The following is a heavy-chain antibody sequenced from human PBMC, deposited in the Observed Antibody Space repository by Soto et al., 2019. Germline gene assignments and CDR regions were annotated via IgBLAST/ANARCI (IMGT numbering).Heavy chain of an antibody. CDR1: GYTFTSYN. V-gene: IGHV1-18*04. D-gene: IGHD1-26*01. CDR3: ARETPNHNWEVLLDC. Sequence: QVQLVQSGGEVKKPGASVKVSCKASGYTFTSYNVAWVRQAPRQGLEWMGWIIGYDGKTDVPQRLQDRVTVTSDTSTYTVYMELRSLRSDDTAVYYCARETPNHNWEVLLDCWGQGTLVTVS. J-gene: IGHJ4*02. CDR2: IIGYDGKT.